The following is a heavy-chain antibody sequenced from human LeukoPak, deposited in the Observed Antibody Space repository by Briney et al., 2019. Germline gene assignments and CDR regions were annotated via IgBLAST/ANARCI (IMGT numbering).Heavy chain of an antibody. CDR2: ISWDGSST. CDR3: AKDIDYGGDFGPLFDS. J-gene: IGHJ4*02. V-gene: IGHV3-43*01. D-gene: IGHD4-23*01. Sequence: GGSLRLSCAASGFTFDDFTMHWVRQVPGKGLEWVSLISWDGSSTNYVDSVRGRFTISRDNNKNSLYLQMNSLRTEDSALYYCAKDIDYGGDFGPLFDSWGQGTLVTVSS. CDR1: GFTFDDFT.